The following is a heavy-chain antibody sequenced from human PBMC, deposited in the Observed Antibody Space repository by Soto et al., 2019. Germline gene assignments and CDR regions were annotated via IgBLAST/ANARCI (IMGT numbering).Heavy chain of an antibody. D-gene: IGHD2-15*01. Sequence: QLVESGGGLVQPGGSLRLSCAASGFTFSDYPMNWVRQAPGKGLEWVSSIRTISSAIYFADSVRGRFTISRDNARNSLYLQMTSLRDEDTAVYYCARETPSFDSWGQGTLLTVSS. V-gene: IGHV3-48*02. J-gene: IGHJ4*02. CDR1: GFTFSDYP. CDR2: IRTISSAI. CDR3: ARETPSFDS.